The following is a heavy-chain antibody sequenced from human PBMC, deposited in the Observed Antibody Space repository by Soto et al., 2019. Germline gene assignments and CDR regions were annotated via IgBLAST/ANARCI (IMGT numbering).Heavy chain of an antibody. J-gene: IGHJ6*02. CDR1: GFTFSSYG. CDR3: ARDLSLVSGGEYNDYGMDV. CDR2: IWYDGSNK. Sequence: GGSLRLSCAASGFTFSSYGMHWVRQAPGKGLEWVAVIWYDGSNKYYADSVKGRFTISRDNSKNTLYLQMNSLRAEDTAVYYCARDLSLVSGGEYNDYGMDVWGQGTTVTVSS. D-gene: IGHD3-16*01. V-gene: IGHV3-33*01.